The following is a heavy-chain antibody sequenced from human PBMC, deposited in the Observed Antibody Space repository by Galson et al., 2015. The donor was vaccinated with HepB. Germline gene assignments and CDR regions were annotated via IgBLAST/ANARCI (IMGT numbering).Heavy chain of an antibody. CDR1: GYTFTSYG. J-gene: IGHJ6*02. CDR2: ISAYNGNT. V-gene: IGHV1-18*01. Sequence: SVKVSCKASGYTFTSYGISWVRQAPGQGLEWMGWISAYNGNTNYAQKLQGRVTMTTDTSTSTAYMELRSLRSDDTAVYYCARLYGSGSYLAYYYGMDVWGQGTTVTVSS. CDR3: ARLYGSGSYLAYYYGMDV. D-gene: IGHD3-10*01.